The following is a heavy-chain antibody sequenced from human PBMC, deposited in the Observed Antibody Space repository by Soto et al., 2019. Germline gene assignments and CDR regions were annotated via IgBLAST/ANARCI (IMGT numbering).Heavy chain of an antibody. CDR2: MSGSSSTT. Sequence: GGSLRLSCATSGLTFSNYAMSWVRQAPGGGLEWVSSMSGSSSTTYYADSVRGRFTTSRDRSKNTLYLQMSSLRAEDTALYYCAKNQERELPRVIDFWGQGTLVTVSS. CDR3: AKNQERELPRVIDF. J-gene: IGHJ4*02. D-gene: IGHD1-7*01. CDR1: GLTFSNYA. V-gene: IGHV3-23*01.